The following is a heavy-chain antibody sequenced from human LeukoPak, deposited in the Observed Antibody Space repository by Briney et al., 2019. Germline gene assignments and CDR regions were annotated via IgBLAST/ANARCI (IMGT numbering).Heavy chain of an antibody. CDR3: ARDPFDY. CDR2: INSEGSST. V-gene: IGHV3-74*01. Sequence: GGSLRLSCAASGFTLSTYWMHWVRAGSGKGLVWVSRINSEGSSTSYADSVKGRFTISRDNAKNTLYLQMNSLRAEDTAVYYCARDPFDYWGQGTLVTVSS. CDR1: GFTLSTYW. J-gene: IGHJ4*02.